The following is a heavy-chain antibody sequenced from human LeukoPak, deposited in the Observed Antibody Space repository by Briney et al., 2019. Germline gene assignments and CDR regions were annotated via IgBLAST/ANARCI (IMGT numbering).Heavy chain of an antibody. Sequence: SETLSLTCAVSGGPISNYYWSWIRQPPGKGLEWIAYIFYSGNTNYNPSTNYNPSFKSRVTISIDTSKNQFSLNLNSMTAADTAVYYCVRGPTTKTTGTWFDPWGQGTLVTVSS. CDR3: VRGPTTKTTGTWFDP. V-gene: IGHV4-59*01. J-gene: IGHJ5*02. D-gene: IGHD4-11*01. CDR2: IFYSGNT. CDR1: GGPISNYY.